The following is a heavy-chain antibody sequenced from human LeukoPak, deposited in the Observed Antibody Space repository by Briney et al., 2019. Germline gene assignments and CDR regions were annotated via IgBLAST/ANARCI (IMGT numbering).Heavy chain of an antibody. CDR2: ISDSGTST. CDR1: GFTFSSYA. Sequence: GGSLRLSCAASGFTFSSYAMSWVRQAPGKGLEWVSAISDSGTSTYYADSVKGRFTISRDNSKNTLYLQMKSLTTEDTAVYYCAKGGGELGSGSLDYWGQGTLVTVSS. D-gene: IGHD3-10*01. J-gene: IGHJ4*02. V-gene: IGHV3-23*01. CDR3: AKGGGELGSGSLDY.